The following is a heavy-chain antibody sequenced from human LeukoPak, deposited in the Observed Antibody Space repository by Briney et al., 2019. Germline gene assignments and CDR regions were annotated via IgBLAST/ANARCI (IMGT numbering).Heavy chain of an antibody. J-gene: IGHJ6*02. D-gene: IGHD4-17*01. CDR3: AKDRLDYGDYLYYYYYGMDV. CDR1: GFTFSSYA. V-gene: IGHV3-30-3*02. Sequence: GRSLRLSCAASGFTFSSYAMHWVRQAPGKGLEWVAVISYDGSNKYYADSVKGRFTISRDNSKNTLYLQMNSLRAEDTAVYYCAKDRLDYGDYLYYYYYGMDVWGQGTTVTVSS. CDR2: ISYDGSNK.